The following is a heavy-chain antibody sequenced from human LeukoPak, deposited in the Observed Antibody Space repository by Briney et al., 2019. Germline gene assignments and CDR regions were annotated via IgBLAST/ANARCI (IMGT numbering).Heavy chain of an antibody. Sequence: GGSLRLSCAASGFTFSSYGVSWVRQAPGKGLEWVSSISSSSSYIYYADSLKGRFTISRDNAKNSLYLQMNSLRAEDTAVYYCATMGDGYNSPIDYWGQGTLVTVSS. CDR3: ATMGDGYNSPIDY. CDR1: GFTFSSYG. V-gene: IGHV3-21*01. CDR2: ISSSSSYI. D-gene: IGHD5-24*01. J-gene: IGHJ4*02.